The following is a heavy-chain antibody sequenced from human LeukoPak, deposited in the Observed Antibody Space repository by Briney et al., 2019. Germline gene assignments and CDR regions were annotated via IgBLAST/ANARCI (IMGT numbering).Heavy chain of an antibody. D-gene: IGHD5-24*01. CDR1: GVTFSGSV. Sequence: GGSLKLSCAASGVTFSGSVMHWVRQASGKGLEWVGRIRSKANSYATAYAASVKGRFTISRDDSKNAAYLQMNSLRTEDTAVYYCTSAFVEMATEWLFDYWGQGTLVTVSS. CDR3: TSAFVEMATEWLFDY. V-gene: IGHV3-73*01. CDR2: IRSKANSYAT. J-gene: IGHJ4*02.